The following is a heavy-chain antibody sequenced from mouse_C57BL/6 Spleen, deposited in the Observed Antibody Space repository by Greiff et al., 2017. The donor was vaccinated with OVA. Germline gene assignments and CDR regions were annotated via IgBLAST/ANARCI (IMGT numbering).Heavy chain of an antibody. CDR3: ARSYYDYVWYFDV. V-gene: IGHV2-2*01. D-gene: IGHD2-4*01. J-gene: IGHJ1*03. Sequence: QVQLQQSGPGLVQPSQSLSITCTVSGFSLTSYGVHWVRQSPGKGLEWLGVIWSGGSTYYNAAFISRLSISKDNSKSQVFFKMNSLQADDTAIYYCARSYYDYVWYFDVWGTGTTVTVSS. CDR1: GFSLTSYG. CDR2: IWSGGST.